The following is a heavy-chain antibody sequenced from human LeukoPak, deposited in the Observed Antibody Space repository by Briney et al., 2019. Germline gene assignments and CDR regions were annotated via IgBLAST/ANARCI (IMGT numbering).Heavy chain of an antibody. V-gene: IGHV1-46*01. CDR1: GYTFTSYY. J-gene: IGHJ3*02. D-gene: IGHD3-3*01. CDR2: INPSGGST. Sequence: GASVKVSCKASGYTFTSYYMHWVRQAPGQGLEWMGIINPSGGSTSYAQKFQGRVTMTRDMSTSTVYMELSSLRSEDTAVYYCARVDPLLRFLEWLSRHDAFDIWGQETMVTVSS. CDR3: ARVDPLLRFLEWLSRHDAFDI.